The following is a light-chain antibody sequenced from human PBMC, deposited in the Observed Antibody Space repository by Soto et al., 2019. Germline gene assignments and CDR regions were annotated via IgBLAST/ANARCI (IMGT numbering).Light chain of an antibody. V-gene: IGKV1-9*01. J-gene: IGKJ3*01. CDR2: GAS. Sequence: DIQLTQSPSFLSASVGDRVSITCRASQGISSYLAWYQQKPGKAPKLLIYGASTLQSGVPSRFSGSGSGTEFTLTISSLQPEDFATYYCQWLNSNHTFGPWTKVDIK. CDR1: QGISSY. CDR3: QWLNSNHT.